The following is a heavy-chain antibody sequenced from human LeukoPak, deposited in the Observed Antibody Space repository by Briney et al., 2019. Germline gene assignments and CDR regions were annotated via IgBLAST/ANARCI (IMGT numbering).Heavy chain of an antibody. CDR1: GYTFTSYD. D-gene: IGHD6-19*01. V-gene: IGHV1-8*01. CDR3: ARGDFIAVAGTDYYYGMDV. CDR2: MNPNSGNT. J-gene: IGHJ6*02. Sequence: ASVKVSCKASGYTFTSYDINWVRQATGQGLEWMGWMNPNSGNTGYAQKFQGRVTMTRNTSISTAYMELSSLRSEDTAVYYCARGDFIAVAGTDYYYGMDVWGQGTTVTVSS.